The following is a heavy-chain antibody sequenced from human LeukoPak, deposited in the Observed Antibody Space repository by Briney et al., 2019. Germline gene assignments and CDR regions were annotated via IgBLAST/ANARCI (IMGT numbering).Heavy chain of an antibody. CDR2: IYYSGST. CDR3: AREDDTGGIDY. D-gene: IGHD3-22*01. J-gene: IGHJ4*02. V-gene: IGHV4-59*01. Sequence: PSETLSLTCTVSGGSISSYYWSWIRQPPGKGLEWIGYIYYSGSTNYNPSLKSRVTISVDTSKNQFSLKLSSVTAADTAMYYCAREDDTGGIDYWGQGTLVTVSS. CDR1: GGSISSYY.